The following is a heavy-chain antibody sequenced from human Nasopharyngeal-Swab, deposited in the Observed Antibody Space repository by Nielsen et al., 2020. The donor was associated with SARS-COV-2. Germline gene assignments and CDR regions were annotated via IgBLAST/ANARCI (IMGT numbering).Heavy chain of an antibody. CDR1: GFTFNNYT. CDR2: ISPSGSYI. J-gene: IGHJ6*02. Sequence: GESLKISCAASGFTFNNYTFNWVRQAPGKGLEWVSSISPSGSYIYYADSVKGRFTISRDNAKNSLYLQMYSLRAEDTAVYYCVRDRLDYDFWSAYFMDVWGQGTTVTVSS. V-gene: IGHV3-21*01. D-gene: IGHD3-3*01. CDR3: VRDRLDYDFWSAYFMDV.